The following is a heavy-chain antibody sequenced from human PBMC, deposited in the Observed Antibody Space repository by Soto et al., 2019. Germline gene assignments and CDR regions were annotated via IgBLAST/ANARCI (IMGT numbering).Heavy chain of an antibody. CDR1: GYSFTIYC. J-gene: IGHJ6*02. D-gene: IGHD4-4*01. V-gene: IGHV5-51*01. CDR3: ARCRYSNYYYGMDV. Sequence: PGESLKISCNGSGYSFTIYCIGLVLQMPGKGLEWMGIIYPGDSDTRYSPSFQGQVTISADKSISTAYLQWSSLKASDTAMYYCARCRYSNYYYGMDVWGQGTTVTVSS. CDR2: IYPGDSDT.